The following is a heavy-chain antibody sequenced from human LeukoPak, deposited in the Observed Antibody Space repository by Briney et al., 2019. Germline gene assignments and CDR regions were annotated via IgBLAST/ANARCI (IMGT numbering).Heavy chain of an antibody. CDR1: GYTFTGYY. CDR3: ARVPNYYDSSGYFDP. V-gene: IGHV1-2*02. Sequence: GASLKVSCKASGYTFTGYYMHWVRQAPGQGLEWMGWINPNSGGTNYAQKFQGRVTMTRDTSISTAYMELSRLRSDDTAVYYCARVPNYYDSSGYFDPWGQGTLVTVSS. CDR2: INPNSGGT. D-gene: IGHD3-22*01. J-gene: IGHJ5*02.